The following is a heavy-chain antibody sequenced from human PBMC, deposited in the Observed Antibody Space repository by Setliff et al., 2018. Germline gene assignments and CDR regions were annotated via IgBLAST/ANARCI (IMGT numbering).Heavy chain of an antibody. Sequence: SETLSLTCTVSGGSIRGFYWNWIRQPPGKELEWIGYFYSGGSTGGSTNYNPSLDNRVTISVDTSKNQFSLEMTSITAADAAVYHCARTIYGDCPVDWGQGTLVTVSS. D-gene: IGHD4-17*01. V-gene: IGHV4-59*08. CDR3: ARTIYGDCPVD. CDR1: GGSIRGFY. J-gene: IGHJ4*02. CDR2: FYSGGSTGGST.